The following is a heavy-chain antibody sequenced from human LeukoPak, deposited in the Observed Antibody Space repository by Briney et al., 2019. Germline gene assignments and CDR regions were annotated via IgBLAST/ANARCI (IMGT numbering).Heavy chain of an antibody. CDR2: ISAYNGNT. Sequence: GASVKVSCKASGYTFTTYGITWVRQAPGQGLEWMGWISAYNGNTNYAQKLQGRVTMTTDTSTSTAYMELRSLRSDDTAVYYCARADDSSGYDAFDIWGQGTMVTVSS. CDR1: GYTFTTYG. CDR3: ARADDSSGYDAFDI. J-gene: IGHJ3*02. V-gene: IGHV1-18*01. D-gene: IGHD3-22*01.